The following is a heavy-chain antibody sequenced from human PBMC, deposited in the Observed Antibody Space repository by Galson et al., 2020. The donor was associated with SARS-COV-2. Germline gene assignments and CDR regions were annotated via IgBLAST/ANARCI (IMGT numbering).Heavy chain of an antibody. J-gene: IGHJ4*02. CDR2: IIPIFGTA. V-gene: IGHV1-69*13. Sequence: SVKVSCKASGGTFSSYAISWVRQAPGQGLEWMGGIIPIFGTANYAQKFQGRVTITADESTSTAYMELSSLRSEDTAVYYCARDLRIGLSGYFDYWGQGTLVAVSS. D-gene: IGHD3-3*01. CDR1: GGTFSSYA. CDR3: ARDLRIGLSGYFDY.